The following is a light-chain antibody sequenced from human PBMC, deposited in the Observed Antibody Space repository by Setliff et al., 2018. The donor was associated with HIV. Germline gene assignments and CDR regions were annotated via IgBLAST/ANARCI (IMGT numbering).Light chain of an antibody. Sequence: QSALTQTASVSGSPGQSITISCTGTSTDVGAYNYVSWYQQHPGKAPKLLIYDVTSRPSGVSDRFSGSKSGDTASLTISGLQAEDEADYYCCSYADTSTYVFGTGTKVTVL. J-gene: IGLJ1*01. V-gene: IGLV2-14*03. CDR1: STDVGAYNY. CDR3: CSYADTSTYV. CDR2: DVT.